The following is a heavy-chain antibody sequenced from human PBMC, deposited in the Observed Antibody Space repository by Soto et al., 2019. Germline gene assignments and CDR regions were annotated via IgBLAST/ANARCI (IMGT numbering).Heavy chain of an antibody. D-gene: IGHD2-21*01. Sequence: EVKLVESGGGLVQPGGSLRLSCAASGFSLSTYSLNWFPKVPGKGLEWLSYIRSGTRTIFYVDSVKGGLTISRDIANNSLYLQMNSLRDEDTAVYFCARGLGWRRGPFDCWGQGTLVAVSP. J-gene: IGHJ4*02. V-gene: IGHV3-48*02. CDR1: GFSLSTYS. CDR3: ARGLGWRRGPFDC. CDR2: IRSGTRTI.